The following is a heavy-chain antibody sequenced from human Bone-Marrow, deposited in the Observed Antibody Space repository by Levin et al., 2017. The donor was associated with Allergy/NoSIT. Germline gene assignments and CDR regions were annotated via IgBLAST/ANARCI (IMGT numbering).Heavy chain of an antibody. V-gene: IGHV3-43*01. CDR3: AKEQTAFGVLRDGLDV. D-gene: IGHD3-3*01. CDR1: GITFDDYD. Sequence: GESLKISCAGSGITFDDYDMHWVRRVPGKGLEWVSSISWDATTTAYADSVKGRFTISRDKSKNSLYLQLNSLRTDDSAMYYCAKEQTAFGVLRDGLDVWGQGTTVTVSS. J-gene: IGHJ6*02. CDR2: ISWDATTT.